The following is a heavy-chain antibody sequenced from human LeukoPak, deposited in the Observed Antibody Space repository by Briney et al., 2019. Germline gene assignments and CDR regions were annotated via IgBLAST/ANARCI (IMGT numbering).Heavy chain of an antibody. CDR1: GYTFTTYY. CDR2: INPSGGST. J-gene: IGHJ4*02. CDR3: ARAFTVRSRIDY. Sequence: GASVKVSCKASGYTFTTYYMHWVRQAPGQGLEWMGIINPSGGSTTYAQKLQGRVTMTRDTSTSTVYMELSSLRSEDTAVFFCARAFTVRSRIDYWGRGTLVTVSS. D-gene: IGHD4-11*01. V-gene: IGHV1-46*01.